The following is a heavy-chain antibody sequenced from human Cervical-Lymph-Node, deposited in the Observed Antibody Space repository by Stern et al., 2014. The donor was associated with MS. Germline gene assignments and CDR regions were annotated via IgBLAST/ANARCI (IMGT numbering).Heavy chain of an antibody. CDR3: ARDPVTVATIFYYYYGMDV. Sequence: QVQLVQSGAEVKKPGASVKVSCKASGYTFTSYAMHWVRQAPGQRLEWMGWINAGNGNTKYSQKFQGRVTITRDTSASTAYMELSSLRSEDTAVYYCARDPVTVATIFYYYYGMDVWGQGTTVTVSS. CDR2: INAGNGNT. V-gene: IGHV1-3*01. D-gene: IGHD5-12*01. CDR1: GYTFTSYA. J-gene: IGHJ6*02.